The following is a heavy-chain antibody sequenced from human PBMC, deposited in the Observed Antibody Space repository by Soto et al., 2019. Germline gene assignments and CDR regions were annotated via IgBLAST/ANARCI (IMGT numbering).Heavy chain of an antibody. CDR1: GYTFTPSG. V-gene: IGHV1-18*01. CDR2: ISTDIGNT. CDR3: ARFNCISSSCYEGYFDY. J-gene: IGHJ4*02. Sequence: QVQLVQSGAEVKKPGASVKGSCKTSGYTFTPSGIIWVRQPPDQGLEWMGWISTDIGNTNYAQKVQDRVTMTTDTSTSTAYMELRSLRSDDTAVYYCARFNCISSSCYEGYFDYWGQGPLVTFS. D-gene: IGHD2-2*01.